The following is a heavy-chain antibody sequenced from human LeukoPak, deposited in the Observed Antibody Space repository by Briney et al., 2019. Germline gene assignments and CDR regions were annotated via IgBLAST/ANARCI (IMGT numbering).Heavy chain of an antibody. CDR3: ARGSTRGYGYGYYYYYGMDV. J-gene: IGHJ6*02. CDR1: GGSFSGYY. CDR2: INHSGST. V-gene: IGHV4-34*01. D-gene: IGHD5-18*01. Sequence: RSSETLSLTCAVYGGSFSGYYWSWIRQPPGKGLEWIGEINHSGSTNYNPSLKSRVTISVDTSENQFSLKLSSVTAADTAVYYCARGSTRGYGYGYYYYYGMDVWGQGTTVTVSS.